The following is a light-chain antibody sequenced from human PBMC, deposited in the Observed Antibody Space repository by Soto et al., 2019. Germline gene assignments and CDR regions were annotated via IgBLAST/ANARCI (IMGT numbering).Light chain of an antibody. V-gene: IGKV1-39*01. CDR1: QSINSN. J-gene: IGKJ5*01. CDR2: AAS. CDR3: HSRA. Sequence: DIQMTQSPSSLFASVVDRVTITCRASQSINSNLNWYQQRPGKAPNLLIYAASSLQSGVPSRFSGSGSGTDFTLTISSLQPEDFGTYYCHSRAFGQGTRLEIK.